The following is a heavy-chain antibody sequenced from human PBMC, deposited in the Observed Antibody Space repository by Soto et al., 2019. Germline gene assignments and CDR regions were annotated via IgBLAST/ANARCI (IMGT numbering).Heavy chain of an antibody. CDR2: INPSGGST. Sequence: GASVKVSCKASGYTFTSYYMHWVRRAPGQGLEWMGIINPSGGSTSYAQKFQGRVTMTRDTSTSTVYMELSSLRSEDTAVYYCASRRGYSYGYDYYYGMDVWGQGTTVTVSS. CDR1: GYTFTSYY. D-gene: IGHD5-18*01. CDR3: ASRRGYSYGYDYYYGMDV. J-gene: IGHJ6*02. V-gene: IGHV1-46*03.